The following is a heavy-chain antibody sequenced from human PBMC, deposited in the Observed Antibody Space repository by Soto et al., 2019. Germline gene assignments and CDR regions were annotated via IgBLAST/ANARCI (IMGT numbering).Heavy chain of an antibody. CDR3: ATAYDILTGYSPSRYFDL. CDR2: ISYDGSNK. J-gene: IGHJ2*01. D-gene: IGHD3-9*01. CDR1: GFTFSSYA. V-gene: IGHV3-30-3*01. Sequence: GGSLRLSCAASGFTFSSYAMHWVRQAPGKGLEWVAVISYDGSNKYYADSVKGRFTISRDNSKNTLYLQMNSLRAEDTAFYYCATAYDILTGYSPSRYFDLWGRGTLVTVSS.